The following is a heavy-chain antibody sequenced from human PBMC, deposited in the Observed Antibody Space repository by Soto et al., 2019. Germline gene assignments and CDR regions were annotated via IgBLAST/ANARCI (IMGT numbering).Heavy chain of an antibody. CDR3: ARYGVPRRDRYNYLAY. J-gene: IGHJ4*02. CDR2: IYYSGST. CDR1: GGSVSSGSYY. V-gene: IGHV4-61*01. D-gene: IGHD5-12*01. Sequence: SETLSLTCTVSGGSVSSGSYYWSWIRQPPGKGLEWIGYIYYSGSTNYNPSLKSRVTISVDTSKNQFSLKLSSVTAADTAVYYCARYGVPRRDRYNYLAYWGQGTLVSVSS.